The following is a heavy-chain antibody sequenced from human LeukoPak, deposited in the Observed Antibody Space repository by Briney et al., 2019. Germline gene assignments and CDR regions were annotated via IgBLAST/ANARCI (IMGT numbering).Heavy chain of an antibody. V-gene: IGHV3-74*01. D-gene: IGHD3-22*01. Sequence: PGGSLRLSCAASGFTFSSYWMHWVRQAPGKGLVWVSRINSDGSSTSYADSVKGRFTISRDNAKNTLYLQMNSLRAEDTAVYYCARGYYDSSGYYLYYYYGMDVWGQGTTVTVSS. CDR2: INSDGSST. J-gene: IGHJ6*02. CDR1: GFTFSSYW. CDR3: ARGYYDSSGYYLYYYYGMDV.